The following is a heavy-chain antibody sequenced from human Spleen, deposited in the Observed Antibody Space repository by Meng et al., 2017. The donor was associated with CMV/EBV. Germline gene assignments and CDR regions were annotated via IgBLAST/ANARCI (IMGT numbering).Heavy chain of an antibody. CDR3: ARVETRVTIFGVES. D-gene: IGHD3-3*01. CDR2: IYYSGTT. V-gene: IGHV4-31*02. J-gene: IGHJ4*02. CDR1: GGSMWGGGNY. Sequence: SGGSMWGGGNYCSWIRQHPGEGVEWIGYIYYSGTTCYGPSLKGRVTISVDTSKNQFSLKLRSVTAADTAVYYCARVETRVTIFGVESWGQGTLVTVSS.